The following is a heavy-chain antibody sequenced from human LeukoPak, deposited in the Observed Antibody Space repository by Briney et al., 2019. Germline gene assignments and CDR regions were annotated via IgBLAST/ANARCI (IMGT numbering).Heavy chain of an antibody. CDR2: IDWDDDK. J-gene: IGHJ3*02. V-gene: IGHV2-70*11. CDR3: ARTKVAATLLDAVDI. Sequence: SGPTLVNPTQTLTLTCTFSGFSLSSSGMCVSWIRQPPGKALEWLARIDWDDDKYYRTSLETRLTISKDTSKNQVVLTMTNMDPVDTATYYCARTKVAATLLDAVDIWGQGTMVTVSS. D-gene: IGHD2-15*01. CDR1: GFSLSSSGMC.